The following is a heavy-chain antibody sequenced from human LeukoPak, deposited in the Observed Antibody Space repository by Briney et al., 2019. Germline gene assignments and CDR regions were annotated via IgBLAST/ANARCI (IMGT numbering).Heavy chain of an antibody. J-gene: IGHJ1*01. D-gene: IGHD3-10*01. Sequence: ASVKVSCKASGYTFTSYYMHWVRQAPGQGLEWMGIINPSGGSTSYAQKFQGRVTITADKSTSTAYMELSSLRSEDTAVYYCARDRFPSEIGYFQHWGQGTLVTVSS. CDR1: GYTFTSYY. V-gene: IGHV1-46*01. CDR3: ARDRFPSEIGYFQH. CDR2: INPSGGST.